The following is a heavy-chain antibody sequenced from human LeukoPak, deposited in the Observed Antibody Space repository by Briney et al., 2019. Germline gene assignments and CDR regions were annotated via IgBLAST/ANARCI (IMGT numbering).Heavy chain of an antibody. CDR3: ARDSDCSGGSCYFDY. J-gene: IGHJ4*02. V-gene: IGHV4-59*01. CDR2: IYYSGST. D-gene: IGHD2-15*01. Sequence: PSETLSLTCTVSGGSIGSYYWSWIRQPPGKGLEWIGYIYYSGSTNHNPSLKSRVTISVDTSKNQFSLKLSSVTAADTAVYYCARDSDCSGGSCYFDYWGQGTLVTVSS. CDR1: GGSIGSYY.